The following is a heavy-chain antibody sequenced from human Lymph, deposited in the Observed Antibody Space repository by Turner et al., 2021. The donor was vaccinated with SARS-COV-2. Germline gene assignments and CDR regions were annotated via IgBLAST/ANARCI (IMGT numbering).Heavy chain of an antibody. V-gene: IGHV3-30-3*01. CDR2: LSYDGSNK. J-gene: IGHJ4*02. CDR1: GITFSSYA. D-gene: IGHD7-27*01. Sequence: QVQLVESGGGVGQPCRALRLSCAASGITFSSYAMLWVRQAPGKGLEWGALLSYDGSNKYYADSGKGRFTISRENSKNTLYLQMNRLRAEGTAVYYCARSGPNFDYWGQGTLVTVSS. CDR3: ARSGPNFDY.